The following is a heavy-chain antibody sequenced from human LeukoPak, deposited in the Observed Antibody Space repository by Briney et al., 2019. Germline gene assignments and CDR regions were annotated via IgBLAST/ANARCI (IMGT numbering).Heavy chain of an antibody. D-gene: IGHD3-3*01. CDR2: IYPGDSDT. Sequence: GESLKISCKGSGYSFTSYWIGWVRQMPGKGLGWRGIIYPGDSDTRYSPSFQGQVTISADKSISTASLQWSSLKASDIAMYYCARRITIFGVVTDSNFDYWGQGTLVTVSS. CDR3: ARRITIFGVVTDSNFDY. CDR1: GYSFTSYW. J-gene: IGHJ4*02. V-gene: IGHV5-51*01.